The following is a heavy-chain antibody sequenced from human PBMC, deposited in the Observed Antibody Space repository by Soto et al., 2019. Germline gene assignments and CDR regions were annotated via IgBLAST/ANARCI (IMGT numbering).Heavy chain of an antibody. Sequence: WGSLRFSGASGVFPFSTYGMSWVRQAPGKGLEWVSCLSSSSSYIYYADSVKGRFTISRDNAENSLYLQMNSLRAEDTAVYYCPSDYYDSTGTQIMDVWGQGTTVTVSS. V-gene: IGHV3-21*01. CDR3: PSDYYDSTGTQIMDV. D-gene: IGHD3-22*01. CDR2: LSSSSSYI. J-gene: IGHJ6*01. CDR1: VFPFSTYG.